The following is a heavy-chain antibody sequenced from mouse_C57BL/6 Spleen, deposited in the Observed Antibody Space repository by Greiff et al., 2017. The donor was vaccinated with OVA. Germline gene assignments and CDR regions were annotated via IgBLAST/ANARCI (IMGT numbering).Heavy chain of an antibody. J-gene: IGHJ3*01. Sequence: QVQLQQPGAELVKPGASVKLSCKASGYTFTRYWMPWVKQRPGQGLEWIGMLHPNSGSTNYNEKFKSKATLTVDKSSSTANMQLSSLTSEDSAVYDCAREGYYDGSSYGFAYWGQGTLVTVAA. CDR2: LHPNSGST. CDR1: GYTFTRYW. V-gene: IGHV1-64*01. D-gene: IGHD1-1*01. CDR3: AREGYYDGSSYGFAY.